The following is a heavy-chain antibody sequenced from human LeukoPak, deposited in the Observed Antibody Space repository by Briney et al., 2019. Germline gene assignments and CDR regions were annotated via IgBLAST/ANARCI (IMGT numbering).Heavy chain of an antibody. Sequence: SETLSLTCTVSGGSISSYYWSWIRQPPGKGLEWIGYIYYSGSTYYNPSLKSRVTISVDTSKNQFSLKLSSVTAADTAVYYCARLAKGYYMDVWGKGTTVTVSS. V-gene: IGHV4-59*04. CDR1: GGSISSYY. CDR3: ARLAKGYYMDV. J-gene: IGHJ6*03. D-gene: IGHD3-9*01. CDR2: IYYSGST.